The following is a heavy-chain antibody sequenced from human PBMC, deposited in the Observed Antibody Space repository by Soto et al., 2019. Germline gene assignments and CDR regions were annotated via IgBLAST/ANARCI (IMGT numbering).Heavy chain of an antibody. D-gene: IGHD4-17*01. Sequence: PSETLSLTCAVYGGSFSGYYWSWIRQPPGKGLEWIGEINHSGSTNYNPSLKSRVTISVDTSKNQFSLKLSSVTAADTAVYYCAAQEWTTVTTGFDYWGQGTLVTVSS. J-gene: IGHJ4*02. CDR3: AAQEWTTVTTGFDY. CDR2: INHSGST. V-gene: IGHV4-34*01. CDR1: GGSFSGYY.